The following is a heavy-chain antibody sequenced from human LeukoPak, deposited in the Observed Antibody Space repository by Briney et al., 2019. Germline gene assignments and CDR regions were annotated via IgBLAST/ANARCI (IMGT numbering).Heavy chain of an antibody. CDR2: ISAYSGDT. Sequence: GASVKVSCKASGYTFTSYPISWVRQAPGQGLEWMGWISAYSGDTIYAQKLQGRVTMTTDTSTSTAYMELRSLRSDDTAVYYCARRPYYYGSGSYLMDYWGQGTLVTVSS. V-gene: IGHV1-18*01. D-gene: IGHD3-10*01. CDR3: ARRPYYYGSGSYLMDY. CDR1: GYTFTSYP. J-gene: IGHJ4*02.